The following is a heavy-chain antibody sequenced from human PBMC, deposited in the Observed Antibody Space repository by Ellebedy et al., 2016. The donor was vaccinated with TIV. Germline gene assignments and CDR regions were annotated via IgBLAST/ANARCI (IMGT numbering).Heavy chain of an antibody. CDR2: VSHDGNIK. D-gene: IGHD6-19*01. CDR1: GFVFSHFA. J-gene: IGHJ3*01. Sequence: PGGSLRLSCAASGFVFSHFALHRVRQSPGKGPEWVEVVSHDGNIKDYADSVKGRIAVSRYNSKNTVYVQMNSLRPEDTGIYYWARDGGGAVAGFGTYDFWGRGTAVTVSS. CDR3: ARDGGGAVAGFGTYDF. V-gene: IGHV3-30*09.